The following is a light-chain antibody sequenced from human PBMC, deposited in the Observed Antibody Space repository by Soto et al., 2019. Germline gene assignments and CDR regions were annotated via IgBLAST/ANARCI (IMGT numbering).Light chain of an antibody. V-gene: IGKV1-17*01. CDR2: AAS. CDR1: QGIGSD. J-gene: IGKJ4*01. Sequence: DIQMTQSPSSLSASVGDRVTITCRASQGIGSDLGWYQQKPGKAPKRLIYAASSLQSGVPSRFSGRGSGTEFTLTISSLQSEDFATYYCLQHNSYPPTFGGGTKVEIK. CDR3: LQHNSYPPT.